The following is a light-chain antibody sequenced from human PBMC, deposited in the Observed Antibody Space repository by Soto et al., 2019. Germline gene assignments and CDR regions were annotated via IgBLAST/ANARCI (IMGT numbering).Light chain of an antibody. CDR1: QDINSW. V-gene: IGKV1D-16*01. Sequence: DVQMTQSPSSLSASVGDRVTITCRASQDINSWLAWYQQKPEKAPKSLIHAASSLQTGVPSRFSGSGSGTDFTLTISSLQAEDSATYYCQQYNIYPLTFGGGTKVEIK. CDR3: QQYNIYPLT. J-gene: IGKJ4*01. CDR2: AAS.